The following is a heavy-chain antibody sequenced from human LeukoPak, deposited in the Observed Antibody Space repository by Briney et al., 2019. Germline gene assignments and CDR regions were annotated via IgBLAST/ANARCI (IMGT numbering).Heavy chain of an antibody. CDR3: ARQDYGGNVGAFDY. CDR2: ISAYNGNT. J-gene: IGHJ4*02. V-gene: IGHV1-18*01. Sequence: ASVKGSCKTSGYTFNIFAITWVRQAPGQGLEWMGWISAYNGNTNYAQKLQGRVTMTTDTSTSTAYMELRSLRSDDTAVYYCARQDYGGNVGAFDYWGQGTLVTVSS. CDR1: GYTFNIFA. D-gene: IGHD4-23*01.